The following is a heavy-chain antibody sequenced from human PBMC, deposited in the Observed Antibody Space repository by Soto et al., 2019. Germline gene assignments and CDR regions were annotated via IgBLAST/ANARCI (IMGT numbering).Heavy chain of an antibody. Sequence: PGGSLRLSCAASGFTFSSYAMSWVRQAPGKGLEWVSAISGSGGSTYYADSVKGRFTIPRDNSKNTLYLQMNSLRAEDTAVYYCAKDDIGFCTNGVCYISGLPLYYFDYWGQGTLVTVSS. V-gene: IGHV3-23*01. J-gene: IGHJ4*02. CDR2: ISGSGGST. D-gene: IGHD2-8*01. CDR1: GFTFSSYA. CDR3: AKDDIGFCTNGVCYISGLPLYYFDY.